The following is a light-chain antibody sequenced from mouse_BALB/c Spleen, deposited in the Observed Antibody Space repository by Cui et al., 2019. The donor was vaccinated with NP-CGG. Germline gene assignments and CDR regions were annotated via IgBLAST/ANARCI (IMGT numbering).Light chain of an antibody. CDR1: TGAVTASNY. Sequence: QAVVTQESALTTSPGETVTLTGRSSTGAVTASNYANWVQEKPDHLFTGLIGGTNNRAPGVPARFSGSLIGDKAALTITGAQTDDEAIYFCALWYSNHWVFGGGTKLTVL. CDR3: ALWYSNHWV. V-gene: IGLV1*01. CDR2: GTN. J-gene: IGLJ1*01.